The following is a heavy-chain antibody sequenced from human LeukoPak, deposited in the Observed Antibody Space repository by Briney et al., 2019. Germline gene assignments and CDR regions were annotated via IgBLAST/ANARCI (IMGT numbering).Heavy chain of an antibody. D-gene: IGHD1-26*01. Sequence: ASVKVSRKVSGYTLTELSMHWVRQAPGKGLEWMGGFDPEDGETIYAQKFQGRVTMTEDTSTDTAYMELSSLRSEDTAVYYCATDSVGATMPFYDYWGQGTLVTVSS. CDR3: ATDSVGATMPFYDY. J-gene: IGHJ4*02. CDR1: GYTLTELS. V-gene: IGHV1-24*01. CDR2: FDPEDGET.